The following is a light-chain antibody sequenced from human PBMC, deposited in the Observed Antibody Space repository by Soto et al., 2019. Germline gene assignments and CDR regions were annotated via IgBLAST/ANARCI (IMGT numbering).Light chain of an antibody. CDR3: CSYAGSSTYV. J-gene: IGLJ1*01. V-gene: IGLV2-23*02. Sequence: ALTQPASVSGSPGQSITISCTGTSSDVGSYNLVSWYQQHPGKAPKLMIYEVSKRPSGVSNRFSGSKSGNTASLTISGPQAEDEADYYCCSYAGSSTYVFGTGTKVTVL. CDR2: EVS. CDR1: SSDVGSYNL.